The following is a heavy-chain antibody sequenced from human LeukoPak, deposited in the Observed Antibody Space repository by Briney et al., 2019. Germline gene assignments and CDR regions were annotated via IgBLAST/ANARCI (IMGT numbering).Heavy chain of an antibody. Sequence: SETLSLTCAVYGGSFSGYYWSWIRQPPGKGLEWIGEINHSGSTNYNPSLKSRVTTSVDTSKNQFSLKLSSVTAADTAVYYCARRYYYGSGSHQAYFDYWGQGTLVTVSS. J-gene: IGHJ4*02. D-gene: IGHD3-10*01. CDR3: ARRYYYGSGSHQAYFDY. CDR2: INHSGST. CDR1: GGSFSGYY. V-gene: IGHV4-34*01.